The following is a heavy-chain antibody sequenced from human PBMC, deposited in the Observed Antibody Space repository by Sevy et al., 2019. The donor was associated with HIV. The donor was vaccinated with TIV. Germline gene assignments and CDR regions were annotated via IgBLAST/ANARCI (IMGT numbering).Heavy chain of an antibody. V-gene: IGHV3-21*01. J-gene: IGHJ6*02. Sequence: GGSLGLSCAASGFTFSSYSMNWVRQAPGKGLEWVSSISSSSSYIYYADSVKGRFTISRDNAKNSLYLQMNSLRAEDTAVYYCASASEYYDILTGYHRPYYYGMDVWGQGTTVTVSS. D-gene: IGHD3-9*01. CDR2: ISSSSSYI. CDR1: GFTFSSYS. CDR3: ASASEYYDILTGYHRPYYYGMDV.